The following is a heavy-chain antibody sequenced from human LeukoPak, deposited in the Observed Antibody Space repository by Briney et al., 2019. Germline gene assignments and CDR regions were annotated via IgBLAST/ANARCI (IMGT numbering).Heavy chain of an antibody. D-gene: IGHD2-15*01. CDR1: GGSISSYY. CDR3: ARGVGCSGGSCPLGDWFDP. Sequence: PSETLSLTCTVSGGSISSYYWSWIRQPPGKGLEWIGYIYYSGSTNYNPSLKSRVTISVDTSKNQFSLKLSSVTAADTAVYYCARGVGCSGGSCPLGDWFDPWGQGTLVTVSS. V-gene: IGHV4-59*01. CDR2: IYYSGST. J-gene: IGHJ5*02.